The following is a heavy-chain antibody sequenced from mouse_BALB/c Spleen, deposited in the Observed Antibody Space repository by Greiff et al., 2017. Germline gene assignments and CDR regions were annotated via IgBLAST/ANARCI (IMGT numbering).Heavy chain of an antibody. Sequence: VKLMESGPGLVAPSQSLSITCTVSGFSLTGYGVNWVRQPPGKGLEWLGMIWGDGSTDYNAAFISRLSISKDNSKSQVFFKMNSLQADDTAIYYCARNGDLLWLRWYFDVWGAGTTVTVSS. D-gene: IGHD2-2*01. V-gene: IGHV2-6-7*01. CDR3: ARNGDLLWLRWYFDV. CDR1: GFSLTGYG. CDR2: IWGDGST. J-gene: IGHJ1*01.